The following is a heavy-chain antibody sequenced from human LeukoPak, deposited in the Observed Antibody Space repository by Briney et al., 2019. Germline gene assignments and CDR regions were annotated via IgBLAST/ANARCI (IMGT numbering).Heavy chain of an antibody. J-gene: IGHJ4*02. V-gene: IGHV4-39*02. CDR1: GGSISSSSYY. CDR3: AREGGPYRPLDY. CDR2: IYYSGST. Sequence: SETLSLTCTVSGGSISSSSYYWGWIRQPPGKGLEWIGSIYYSGSTYYNPSLKSRVTISVDTSKNHISLQLTSVTAADTAVYYCAREGGPYRPLDYSGQGTLVTVSS.